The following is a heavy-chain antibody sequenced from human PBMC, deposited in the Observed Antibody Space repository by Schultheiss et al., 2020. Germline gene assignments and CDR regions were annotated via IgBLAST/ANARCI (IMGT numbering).Heavy chain of an antibody. V-gene: IGHV3-30*18. D-gene: IGHD3-10*01. J-gene: IGHJ4*02. CDR2: ISYDGSNK. Sequence: GGSLRLSCAASGFTFSSYGMHWVRQAPGKGLEWVAVISYDGSNKYYADSVKGRFTISRDNSKNTLYLQMNSLRAEDTAVYYCAKDYYGSGSYSQALDYWGQGTLVTVSS. CDR3: AKDYYGSGSYSQALDY. CDR1: GFTFSSYG.